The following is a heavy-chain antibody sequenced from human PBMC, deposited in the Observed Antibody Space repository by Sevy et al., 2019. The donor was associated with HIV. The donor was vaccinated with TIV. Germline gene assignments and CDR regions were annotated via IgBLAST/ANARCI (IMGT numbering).Heavy chain of an antibody. Sequence: ASVKVSCKASGYTFSSYDISWVRQAPGQGLEWMGWISAYNGNTNYTLNLQGRVTMTTDTSTSTAYMELRGLRSDDTAVYYCARDRVAATDPSSLYYYMDVWGKGTTVTVSS. CDR1: GYTFSSYD. J-gene: IGHJ6*03. D-gene: IGHD6-13*01. V-gene: IGHV1-18*01. CDR3: ARDRVAATDPSSLYYYMDV. CDR2: ISAYNGNT.